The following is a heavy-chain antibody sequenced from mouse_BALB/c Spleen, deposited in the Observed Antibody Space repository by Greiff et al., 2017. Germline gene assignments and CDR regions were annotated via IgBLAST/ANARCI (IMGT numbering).Heavy chain of an antibody. J-gene: IGHJ2*01. CDR3: ARGTTVVAPYFDY. CDR2: IYPGDGDT. CDR1: GYAFSSSW. Sequence: VKLQQSGPELVKPGASVKISCKASGYAFSSSWMNWVKQRPGQGLEWIGRIYPGDGDTNYNGKFKGKATLTADKSSSTAYMQLSSLTSVDSAVYFCARGTTVVAPYFDYWGQGTTLTVSS. V-gene: IGHV1-82*01. D-gene: IGHD1-1*01.